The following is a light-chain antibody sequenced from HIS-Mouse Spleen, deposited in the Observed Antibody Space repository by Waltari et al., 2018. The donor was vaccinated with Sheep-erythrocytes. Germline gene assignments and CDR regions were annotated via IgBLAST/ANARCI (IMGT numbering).Light chain of an antibody. J-gene: IGLJ2*01. CDR1: SSDVGSYNL. CDR3: AAWDDSLNGHVV. V-gene: IGLV2-14*02. CDR2: SNN. Sequence: QSALTQPASVSGSPGQSITISCTGTSSDVGSYNLVSWYQQHPGKAPKLLIYSNNQRPAGVPDRFSGSKSGTSASLAISGLQSEDEADYYCAAWDDSLNGHVVFGGGTKLTVL.